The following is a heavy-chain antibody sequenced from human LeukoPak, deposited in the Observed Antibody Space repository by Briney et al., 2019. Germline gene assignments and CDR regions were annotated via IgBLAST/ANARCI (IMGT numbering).Heavy chain of an antibody. CDR3: ARADCGGDCYWGLNAGLPNY. CDR1: GGSISSYY. Sequence: SETLSLTCTVSGGSISSYYWSWIRQPAGKGLEWIGRIYTSGRTSYNPSLKSRVTISVDTSKNQFSLKLSSVTAADTAVYYCARADCGGDCYWGLNAGLPNYWGQGTLVTVSS. J-gene: IGHJ4*02. D-gene: IGHD2-21*02. V-gene: IGHV4-4*07. CDR2: IYTSGRT.